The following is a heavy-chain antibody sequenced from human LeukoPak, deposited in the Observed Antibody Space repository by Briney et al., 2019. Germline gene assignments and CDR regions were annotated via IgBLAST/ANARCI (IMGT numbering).Heavy chain of an antibody. CDR3: ARPMVRGAPAEYFQH. D-gene: IGHD3-10*01. Sequence: ASVKVSCKASGYTFTSYGISWVRQAPGQGLEWMGWISAYNGNTNYAQKLQGRVTMTTDTSTSTAYMELRSLRSDDTAVYYCARPMVRGAPAEYFQHWGQGTLVTVSS. CDR2: ISAYNGNT. V-gene: IGHV1-18*01. J-gene: IGHJ1*01. CDR1: GYTFTSYG.